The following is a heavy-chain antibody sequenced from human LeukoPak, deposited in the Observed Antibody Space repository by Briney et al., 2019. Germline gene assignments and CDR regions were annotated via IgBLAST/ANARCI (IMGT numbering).Heavy chain of an antibody. CDR2: IYYSGST. D-gene: IGHD6-13*01. CDR3: AGYSSSYGQDY. J-gene: IGHJ4*02. V-gene: IGHV4-59*01. CDR1: GGSISSYY. Sequence: PSETLSLTCTVSGGSISSYYWSWIRQPPGKGLEWIGFIYYSGSTNYNPSLKSRVTISVDTSKNQFSLKLSSVTAADTAVYYCAGYSSSYGQDYWGQGTLVTVSS.